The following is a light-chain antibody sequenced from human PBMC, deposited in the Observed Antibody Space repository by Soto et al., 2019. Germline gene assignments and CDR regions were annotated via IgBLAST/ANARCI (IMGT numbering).Light chain of an antibody. CDR1: KSVDTN. V-gene: IGKV3-15*01. Sequence: EIVMTQSPATLSVSPGERATRYCRASKSVDTNLAWYQQKPGQAPRLLIYGASTRTTVVPARFSGSGSGTEFTITISRLQSEDFAVYFCHQYNNWPVTFVGGTKVESK. J-gene: IGKJ4*01. CDR2: GAS. CDR3: HQYNNWPVT.